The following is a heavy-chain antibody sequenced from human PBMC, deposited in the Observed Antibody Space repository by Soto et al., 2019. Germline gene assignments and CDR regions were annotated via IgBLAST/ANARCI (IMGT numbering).Heavy chain of an antibody. CDR3: ARDNYGDYGSRSWFDP. Sequence: QVQLVESGGGVVQPGRSLRLSCAASGFTFSSYGMHWVRQAPGKGLEWVAVIWYDGSNKYYADSVKGRFTISRDNSKNTLYLQMNSLRAEDTAVYYCARDNYGDYGSRSWFDPWGQGTLVTVSS. CDR1: GFTFSSYG. D-gene: IGHD4-17*01. V-gene: IGHV3-33*01. J-gene: IGHJ5*02. CDR2: IWYDGSNK.